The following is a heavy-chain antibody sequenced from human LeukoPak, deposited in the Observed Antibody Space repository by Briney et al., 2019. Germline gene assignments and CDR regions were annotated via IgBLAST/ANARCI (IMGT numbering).Heavy chain of an antibody. D-gene: IGHD6-13*01. V-gene: IGHV3-53*01. Sequence: AGGSLRLSCAASGFTVSSNYMSWVRQAPGKGLEWVSVIYSGGRTYYADSVKGRFTTSRDNSKNTLYLQMNSLRAEDTAVYYCAREDKLARWYFDLWGRGTLVTVSS. CDR1: GFTVSSNY. CDR3: AREDKLARWYFDL. J-gene: IGHJ2*01. CDR2: IYSGGRT.